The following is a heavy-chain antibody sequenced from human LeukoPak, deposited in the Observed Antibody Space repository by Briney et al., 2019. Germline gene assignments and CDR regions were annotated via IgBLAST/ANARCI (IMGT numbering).Heavy chain of an antibody. CDR2: IYYSGST. Sequence: PSETLSLTCTVSGGSISSSSYYWGWIRQPPGKGLEWIGSIYYSGSTYYNPSLKSRFTISVDTSRNQFSLKLSSVTAADTAVYYCARQDYYGSGSQNPFDYWGQGTLVTVSS. CDR1: GGSISSSSYY. CDR3: ARQDYYGSGSQNPFDY. V-gene: IGHV4-39*01. J-gene: IGHJ4*02. D-gene: IGHD3-10*01.